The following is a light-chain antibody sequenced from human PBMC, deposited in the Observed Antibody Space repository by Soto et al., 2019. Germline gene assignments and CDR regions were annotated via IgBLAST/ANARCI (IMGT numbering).Light chain of an antibody. CDR1: QSVSSY. CDR2: GAS. CDR3: QQYQSLT. V-gene: IGKV3-20*01. J-gene: IGKJ4*01. Sequence: EIVLTQSPATLSVSPGERATLSCRASQSVSSYLAWYQQKPGQAPRLLIYGASSRVTGIPDRFSGSGSGTDFTLTITRLEPEDFAVYYCQQYQSLTFGGGTKVDIK.